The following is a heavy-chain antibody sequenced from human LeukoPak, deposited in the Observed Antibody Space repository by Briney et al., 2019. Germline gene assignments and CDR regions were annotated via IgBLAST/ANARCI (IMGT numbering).Heavy chain of an antibody. J-gene: IGHJ4*02. CDR2: FDTGGDT. CDR3: AARRPYYFVS. CDR1: GFTFSSFS. Sequence: GGSLRLSCAASGFTFSSFSMSWVRQTPGKGLEWVSTFDTGGDTFYADSVRGRFTISRDNSKNTLFLQMDSLRAEDTAVYYCAARRPYYFVSWGQGTLVTVSS. V-gene: IGHV3-23*01. D-gene: IGHD2-21*01.